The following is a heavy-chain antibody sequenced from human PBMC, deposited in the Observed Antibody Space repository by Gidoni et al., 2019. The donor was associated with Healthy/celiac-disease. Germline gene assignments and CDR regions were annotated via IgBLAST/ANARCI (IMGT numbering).Heavy chain of an antibody. J-gene: IGHJ4*02. CDR2: IYYSGST. D-gene: IGHD3-3*01. Sequence: QLQLQESGPGLVKPSETLSLTCTVSVGSISSSSYYWGWIRQPPGKGLEWIGSIYYSGSTYYNPSLKSRVTISVDTSKNQFSLKLSSVTAADTAVYYCARRITIFGVVIHWGQGTLVTVSS. V-gene: IGHV4-39*01. CDR3: ARRITIFGVVIH. CDR1: VGSISSSSYY.